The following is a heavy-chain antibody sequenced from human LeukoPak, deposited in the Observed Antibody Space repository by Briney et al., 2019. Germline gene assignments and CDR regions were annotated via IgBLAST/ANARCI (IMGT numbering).Heavy chain of an antibody. J-gene: IGHJ3*02. CDR1: GFTFSSYA. CDR2: ASNSGSST. V-gene: IGHV3-23*05. D-gene: IGHD3-9*01. CDR3: AKGLTLSGHMSGYPFGAFET. Sequence: PGGSLRLSCAASGFTFSSYAMSWVRQAPGKGLEWVSSASNSGSSTYYAGAVKGRFTISRDNSKNTLYLQMSSLRVEDTAMYYCAKGLTLSGHMSGYPFGAFETWGQGTMVTVSS.